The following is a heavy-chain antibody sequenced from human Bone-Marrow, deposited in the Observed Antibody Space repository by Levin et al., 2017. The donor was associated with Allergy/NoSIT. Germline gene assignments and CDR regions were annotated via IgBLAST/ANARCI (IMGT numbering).Heavy chain of an antibody. J-gene: IGHJ4*02. Sequence: GGSLRLSCAASGFTFNSYALSWVRQAPGKGLEWVSAISGSGSSTYYADSVKGRFTISRDNSKTTLYPQMNSLRAEDTAVYYCAKGAGWVAGAVALIWGQGTLVTVSS. V-gene: IGHV3-23*01. D-gene: IGHD6-19*01. CDR1: GFTFNSYA. CDR3: AKGAGWVAGAVALI. CDR2: ISGSGSST.